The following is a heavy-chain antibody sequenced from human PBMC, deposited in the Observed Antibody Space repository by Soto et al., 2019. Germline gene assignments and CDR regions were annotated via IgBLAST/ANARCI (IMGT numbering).Heavy chain of an antibody. Sequence: VASVKVSCKASGYTFTSYYMHWVRQAPGQGLEWMGIINPSGGSTSYAQKFQGRVTMTRDTSTSTVYMELSSLRSEDTAVYYCARPKLIAAAGSDYFDYWRPGTLLFVSS. CDR3: ARPKLIAAAGSDYFDY. CDR1: GYTFTSYY. V-gene: IGHV1-46*01. J-gene: IGHJ4*02. CDR2: INPSGGST. D-gene: IGHD6-13*01.